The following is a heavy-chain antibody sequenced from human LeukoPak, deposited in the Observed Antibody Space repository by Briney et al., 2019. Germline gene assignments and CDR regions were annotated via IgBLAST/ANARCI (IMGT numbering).Heavy chain of an antibody. Sequence: GGSLRLSCAASGFTFSSYSMNWVRQAPGKGLEWVSSISSSSSYIYYADSVKGRFTISRDNAKNSLYLQMNSLRAEDTAVYYCARDSDYGHGFDPWGQGTLVTVSS. D-gene: IGHD4-17*01. CDR2: ISSSSSYI. V-gene: IGHV3-21*01. J-gene: IGHJ5*02. CDR1: GFTFSSYS. CDR3: ARDSDYGHGFDP.